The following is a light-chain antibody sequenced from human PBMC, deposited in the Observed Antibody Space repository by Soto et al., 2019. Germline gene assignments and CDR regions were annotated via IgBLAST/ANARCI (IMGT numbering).Light chain of an antibody. V-gene: IGLV6-57*04. CDR2: ENN. CDR3: CSYAVSYPVI. CDR1: SGSIANNY. Sequence: NFMLTQPHSVSESPGKTLSISCTRSSGSIANNYVQWYQQRPGSAPTTVIYENNQRLSGVPDRFSGSTDGSSNSASLTISGLQTEDEADYYCCSYAVSYPVIFGGGTKVTVL. J-gene: IGLJ2*01.